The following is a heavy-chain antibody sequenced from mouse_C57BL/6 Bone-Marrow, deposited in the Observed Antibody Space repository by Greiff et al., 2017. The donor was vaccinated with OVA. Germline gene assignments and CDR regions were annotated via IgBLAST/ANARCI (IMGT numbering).Heavy chain of an antibody. CDR3: ARWAYGSSYDY. D-gene: IGHD1-1*01. Sequence: VQVVESGPELVKPGASVKISCKASGYAFSSSWMNWVKQRPGKGLEWIGRIYPGDGDTNYNGKFKGKATLTADKSSSTAYMQLSSLTSEDSAVYFCARWAYGSSYDYWGQGTTLTVSS. V-gene: IGHV1-82*01. J-gene: IGHJ2*01. CDR2: IYPGDGDT. CDR1: GYAFSSSW.